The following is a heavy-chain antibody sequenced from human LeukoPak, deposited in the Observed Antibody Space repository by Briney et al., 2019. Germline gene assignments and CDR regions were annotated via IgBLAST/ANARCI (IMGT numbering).Heavy chain of an antibody. D-gene: IGHD1-20*01. J-gene: IGHJ4*02. Sequence: GGSLRLSCAASGFTFSNYAMSWVRQAPGKGLEWISAVSGSGDRTYYAGSVKGRFTISRDNSKNIVYLRMNSLRAEDTAVYFCASSYNWNDLFDYWGQGTLVTVSS. CDR2: VSGSGDRT. CDR1: GFTFSNYA. CDR3: ASSYNWNDLFDY. V-gene: IGHV3-23*01.